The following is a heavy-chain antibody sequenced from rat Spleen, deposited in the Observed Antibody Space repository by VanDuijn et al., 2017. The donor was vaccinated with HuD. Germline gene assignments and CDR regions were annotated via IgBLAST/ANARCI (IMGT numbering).Heavy chain of an antibody. CDR1: GFTFSDYY. J-gene: IGHJ2*01. CDR3: TTMVG. Sequence: EVQLVESDGGLVQPGRSLKLSCAASGFTFSDYYMAWVRQAPTKGLEWVAYISTGGGSIYYRDSVKGRFTISRDDARSTLYLQMDSLRSEDTATYYCTTMVGWGQGVMVTVSS. CDR2: ISTGGGSI. D-gene: IGHD1-1*01. V-gene: IGHV5-27*01.